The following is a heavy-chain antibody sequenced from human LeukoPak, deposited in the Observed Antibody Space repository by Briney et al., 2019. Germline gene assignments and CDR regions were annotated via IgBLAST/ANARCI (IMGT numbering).Heavy chain of an antibody. V-gene: IGHV4-59*01. CDR3: ARGPPDYDILTGFYYYGMDV. J-gene: IGHJ6*02. CDR2: IYYSGST. Sequence: SETLSLTCTVSGDSISSYYWSWIRQPPGKGLEWIGYIYYSGSTNYNPSLKSRVTISVDTSKNQFSLKLSSVTAADTAVYCCARGPPDYDILTGFYYYGMDVWGQGTTVTVSS. D-gene: IGHD3-9*01. CDR1: GDSISSYY.